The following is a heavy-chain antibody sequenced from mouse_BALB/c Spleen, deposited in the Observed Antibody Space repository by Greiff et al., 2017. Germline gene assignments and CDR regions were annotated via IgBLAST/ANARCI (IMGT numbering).Heavy chain of an antibody. Sequence: EVKLVESGPGLVKPSQSLSLTCTVTGYSITSDYAWNWIRQFPGNKLEWMGYISYSGSTSYNPSLKSRISITRDTSKNQFFLQLNSVTTEDTATYYCARTADGYYVAFAYWGQGTLVTVSA. J-gene: IGHJ3*01. V-gene: IGHV3-2*02. CDR1: GYSITSDYA. D-gene: IGHD2-3*01. CDR2: ISYSGST. CDR3: ARTADGYYVAFAY.